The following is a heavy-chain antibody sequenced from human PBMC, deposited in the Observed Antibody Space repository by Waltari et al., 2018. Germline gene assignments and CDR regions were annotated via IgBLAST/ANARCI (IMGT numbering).Heavy chain of an antibody. Sequence: QVQLQESGPGLVKPSETLSLTCTVSGGPISSYYWSWIRQPPGKGLEWIGYIYYSGSTNYNPSLKSRVTISVDTSKNQFSLKLSSVTAADTAVYYCARAEWLGAFDIWGQGTMVTVSS. V-gene: IGHV4-59*01. CDR2: IYYSGST. CDR3: ARAEWLGAFDI. CDR1: GGPISSYY. J-gene: IGHJ3*02. D-gene: IGHD3-3*01.